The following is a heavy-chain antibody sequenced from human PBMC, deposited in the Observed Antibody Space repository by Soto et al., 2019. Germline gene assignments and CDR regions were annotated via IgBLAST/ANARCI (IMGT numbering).Heavy chain of an antibody. J-gene: IGHJ5*02. Sequence: SETLSLTCTVSGGSISSYYWSWIRQPPGKGLEWIGYIYYSGSTNYNPSLKSRVTISVDTSKNQFSLKLSSVTAADTAVYYCARLEGYYDFWSGYINWFDPWGQGTLVTGSS. CDR2: IYYSGST. CDR3: ARLEGYYDFWSGYINWFDP. V-gene: IGHV4-59*08. CDR1: GGSISSYY. D-gene: IGHD3-3*01.